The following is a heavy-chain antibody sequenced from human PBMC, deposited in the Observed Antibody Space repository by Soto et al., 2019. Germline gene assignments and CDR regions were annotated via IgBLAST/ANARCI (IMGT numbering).Heavy chain of an antibody. CDR2: INSDGSST. V-gene: IGHV3-74*01. D-gene: IGHD6-19*01. J-gene: IGHJ6*03. CDR1: GFTFSSYW. Sequence: EVHLVESGGGLVQPGGSLRLSCAASGFTFSSYWMHWVRQAPGKGLVWVSRINSDGSSTSYADSVKGRFTISRDNAKNTLYLQMNRLRADDTAVYYCARRADNNPVFIYMDVWGKGTTVTVPS. CDR3: ARRADNNPVFIYMDV.